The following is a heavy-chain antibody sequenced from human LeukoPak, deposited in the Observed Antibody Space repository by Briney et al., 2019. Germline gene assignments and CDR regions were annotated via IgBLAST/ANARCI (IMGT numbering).Heavy chain of an antibody. CDR2: IKEDGSEK. CDR3: AAHGPKQGELRYFDWSLFSGSPGDYYYYYMDV. V-gene: IGHV3-7*01. J-gene: IGHJ6*03. Sequence: GGSLRLSCAASGFTFSSYWMSWVRQAPGKGLEWVANIKEDGSEKRYVDSVKGRFTISRDNAKNSLYLQMNSLRAEDTAVYYCAAHGPKQGELRYFDWSLFSGSPGDYYYYYMDVWGKGTTVTVSS. CDR1: GFTFSSYW. D-gene: IGHD3-9*01.